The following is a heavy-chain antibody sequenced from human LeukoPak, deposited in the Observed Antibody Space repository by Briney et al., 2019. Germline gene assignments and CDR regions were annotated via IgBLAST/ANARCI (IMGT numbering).Heavy chain of an antibody. CDR3: AKAVGIPVAGTFDY. V-gene: IGHV3-23*01. D-gene: IGHD6-19*01. Sequence: GGSLRLSCAASGFTFSSYGMSWVRQAPGKGLEWVSAISGSSGSTYYADSVKGRFTISKDNSKNTLYLQMNSLRAEDTAVYYCAKAVGIPVAGTFDYWGQGTLVTVSS. J-gene: IGHJ4*02. CDR2: ISGSSGST. CDR1: GFTFSSYG.